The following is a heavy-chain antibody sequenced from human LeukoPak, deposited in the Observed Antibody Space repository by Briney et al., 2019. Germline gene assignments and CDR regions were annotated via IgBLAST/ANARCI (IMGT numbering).Heavy chain of an antibody. D-gene: IGHD2-2*01. CDR2: INQGGSEK. V-gene: IGHV3-7*01. J-gene: IGHJ4*02. CDR1: GFTFSSYW. Sequence: GGSLRLSCAASGFTFSSYWMSWVRQAPEKGLEWVAHINQGGSEKYYVDSVRGRFTISRDNAKNSLYLQMNSLRADDTAVYYCARDVTALDSWGQGTLVTVSS. CDR3: ARDVTALDS.